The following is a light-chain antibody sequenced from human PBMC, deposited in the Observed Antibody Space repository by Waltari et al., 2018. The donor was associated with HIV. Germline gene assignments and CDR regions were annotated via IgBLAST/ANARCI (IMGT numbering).Light chain of an antibody. V-gene: IGLV1-44*01. CDR2: SNN. CDR1: SSNLGSNT. CDR3: ATWDDSPDGPV. Sequence: QSVLTQPPSASGTPGQRVTISCSGSSSNLGSNTVNWYQHLPGTAPKLLIYSNNQRPSGVPGLFSGSKSGTSASLAISGLQSEDEAYYYCATWDDSPDGPVFGGGTKLTVL. J-gene: IGLJ2*01.